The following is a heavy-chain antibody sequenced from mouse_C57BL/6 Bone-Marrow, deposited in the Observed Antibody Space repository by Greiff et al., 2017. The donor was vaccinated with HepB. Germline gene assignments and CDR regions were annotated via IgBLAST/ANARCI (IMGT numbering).Heavy chain of an antibody. J-gene: IGHJ2*01. D-gene: IGHD2-4*01. CDR2: ISYDGSN. Sequence: EVHLVESGPGLVKPSQSLSLTCSVTGYSITSGYYWNWIRQFPGNKLEWMGYISYDGSNNYNPSLKNRISITRDTSKNQFFLKLNSVTTEDTATYYCARGDYEAFDYWGQGTTLTVSS. CDR3: ARGDYEAFDY. V-gene: IGHV3-6*01. CDR1: GYSITSGYY.